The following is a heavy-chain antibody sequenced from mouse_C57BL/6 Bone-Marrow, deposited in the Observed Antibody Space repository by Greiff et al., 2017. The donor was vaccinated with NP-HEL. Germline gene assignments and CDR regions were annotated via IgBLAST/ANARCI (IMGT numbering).Heavy chain of an antibody. CDR3: ARWGQFAMDY. Sequence: EVQLQQSGPVLVKPGASVKMSCKASGYTFTDYYMNWVKQSPGKSLEWIGVINPYNGGTSYNQKFKGKATLTVDKSSSTAYMDLNSLTSEDSAVYYCARWGQFAMDYWGQGTSVTVSS. D-gene: IGHD3-3*01. CDR1: GYTFTDYY. CDR2: INPYNGGT. V-gene: IGHV1-19*01. J-gene: IGHJ4*01.